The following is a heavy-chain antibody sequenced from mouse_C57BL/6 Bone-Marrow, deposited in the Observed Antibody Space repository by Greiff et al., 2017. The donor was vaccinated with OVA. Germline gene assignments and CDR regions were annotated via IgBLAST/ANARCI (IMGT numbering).Heavy chain of an antibody. J-gene: IGHJ1*03. CDR1: GFSLTSYA. Sequence: VKLMESGPGLVAPSQSLSITCTVSGFSLTSYAISWVRQPPGKGLEWLGVIWTGGGPNYNSALKSLLSIHKDNSKSQVFFNMHSLQTDDTARHYCARNGGITTVPSLYWYFDVWGTGTTVTVSS. CDR3: ARNGGITTVPSLYWYFDV. D-gene: IGHD1-1*01. CDR2: IWTGGGP. V-gene: IGHV2-9-1*01.